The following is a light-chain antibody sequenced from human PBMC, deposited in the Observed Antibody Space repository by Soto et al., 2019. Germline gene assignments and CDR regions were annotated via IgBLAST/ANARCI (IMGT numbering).Light chain of an antibody. Sequence: QSALTQPPSASGSPGQSVTISCTGTSSDVGGYNFVSWYQQYPGKAPKLMIYEVSKRPSGVPDRFSGSKSGNTASLTVSGLQAEDEADYYCSSYAGSDNYVFGTGTKATVL. CDR1: SSDVGGYNF. CDR2: EVS. CDR3: SSYAGSDNYV. J-gene: IGLJ1*01. V-gene: IGLV2-8*01.